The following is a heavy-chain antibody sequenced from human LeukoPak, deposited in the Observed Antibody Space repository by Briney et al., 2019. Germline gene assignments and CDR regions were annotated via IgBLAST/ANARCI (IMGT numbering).Heavy chain of an antibody. Sequence: PSQTLSLTCTVFGDSISSNDYYWSWIRQPPGKGLEWIGYIYYNGNTYYNPSLKSRVTISVDTSKNQFSLRLSSVTATDTAVYYCARQGSYYRFDYWGQGTLVTVSS. CDR3: ARQGSYYRFDY. D-gene: IGHD1-26*01. V-gene: IGHV4-30-4*08. CDR1: GDSISSNDYY. CDR2: IYYNGNT. J-gene: IGHJ4*02.